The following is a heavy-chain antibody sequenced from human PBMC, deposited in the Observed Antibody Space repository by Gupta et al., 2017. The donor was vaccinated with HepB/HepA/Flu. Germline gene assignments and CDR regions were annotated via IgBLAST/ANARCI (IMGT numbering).Heavy chain of an antibody. CDR1: GGSMRGKDYS. CDR2: VYESGES. Sequence: QLQESDSGLLKPSQTLSLTCGVSGGSMRGKDYSWTWIRQPPGEALEWIGNVYESGESFYNPSLKSRVSMSIDMSKTQFSLILASVTAADTGTYYCVRGCNCAFDSGGRGTVVTVXS. V-gene: IGHV4-30-2*01. CDR3: VRGCNCAFDS. D-gene: IGHD2/OR15-2a*01. J-gene: IGHJ3*02.